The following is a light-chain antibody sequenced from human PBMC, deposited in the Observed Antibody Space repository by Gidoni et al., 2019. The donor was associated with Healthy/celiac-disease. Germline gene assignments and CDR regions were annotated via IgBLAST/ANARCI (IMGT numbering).Light chain of an antibody. CDR2: GAS. J-gene: IGKJ1*01. CDR3: QQYGSSPSWT. Sequence: EIVLTQSPGTLSLSPGERATLSCRASQSVSSSYLAWYQQKPGQAPRLLIYGASSSATGIPDRFSGSGSGTDFTLTISRLEPEDFAVYYCQQYGSSPSWTFXXXTKVEIK. CDR1: QSVSSSY. V-gene: IGKV3-20*01.